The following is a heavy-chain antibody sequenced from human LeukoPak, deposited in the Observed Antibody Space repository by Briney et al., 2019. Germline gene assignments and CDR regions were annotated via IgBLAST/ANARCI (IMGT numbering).Heavy chain of an antibody. D-gene: IGHD3-10*02. V-gene: IGHV3-21*01. CDR1: GFTFSSYA. CDR3: AELGITMIGGV. CDR2: ISSSSSYI. Sequence: GGSLRLSCAASGFTFSSYAMNWVRQAPGKGLEWVSSISSSSSYIYYADSVKGRFTISRDNAKNSLYLQMNSLRAEDTAVYYCAELGITMIGGVWGKGTTVTISS. J-gene: IGHJ6*04.